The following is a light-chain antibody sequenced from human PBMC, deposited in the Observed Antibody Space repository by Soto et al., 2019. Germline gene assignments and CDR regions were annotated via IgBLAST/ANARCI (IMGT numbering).Light chain of an antibody. Sequence: DIQMTQSPSTLSASVGHRVTITCRASQSISSWLAWYQQKPGKAPKLLSYKASSLESGVPSRFSGSVSGTEFTLTISSLQPDDFATEYCQQYNSYTSFGGGIKVDIK. CDR2: KAS. J-gene: IGKJ4*02. CDR1: QSISSW. CDR3: QQYNSYTS. V-gene: IGKV1-5*03.